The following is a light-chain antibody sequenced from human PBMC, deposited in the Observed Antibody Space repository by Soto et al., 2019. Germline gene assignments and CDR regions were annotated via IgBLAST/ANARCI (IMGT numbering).Light chain of an antibody. CDR2: GDN. CDR3: QSYDHRLSGSWI. CDR1: STNIGAGSD. V-gene: IGLV1-40*01. J-gene: IGLJ2*01. Sequence: QSVLTQPPSISGAPGLRVTISCIGSSTNIGAGSDVPWYQQVPGAAPKLLMYGDNKRPSGVPDRFSTSKSGTSASLVIAGLQAEDEADYYCQSYDHRLSGSWIFGGGTKLTVL.